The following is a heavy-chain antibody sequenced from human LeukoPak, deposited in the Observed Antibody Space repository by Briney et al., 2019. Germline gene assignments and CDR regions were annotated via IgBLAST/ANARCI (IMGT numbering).Heavy chain of an antibody. J-gene: IGHJ4*02. CDR3: ARDQVAAAGPYYFES. Sequence: ASVKVSCKASGYTFTGYYMHWVRHAPGQGLEWMGWINPNSGGTNYAQKFQGRVTMTRDTSISTDYMELRSLRSDDTAVYYCARDQVAAAGPYYFESWGQGTRVTVSS. CDR2: INPNSGGT. V-gene: IGHV1-2*02. D-gene: IGHD6-13*01. CDR1: GYTFTGYY.